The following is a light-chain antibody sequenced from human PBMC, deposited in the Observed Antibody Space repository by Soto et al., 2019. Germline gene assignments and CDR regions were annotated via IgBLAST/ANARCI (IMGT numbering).Light chain of an antibody. CDR1: QNVISY. CDR2: TAY. CDR3: QQSYSTPQT. Sequence: DIQMTQSPSSLSASVGDRVSITCRASQNVISYVNWYQQKPGKAPKLLIYTAYSLQSGVPSRFSGSGSGTDLTLTISSLQPEDFATYYCQQSYSTPQTFGQGTKVEI. J-gene: IGKJ1*01. V-gene: IGKV1-39*01.